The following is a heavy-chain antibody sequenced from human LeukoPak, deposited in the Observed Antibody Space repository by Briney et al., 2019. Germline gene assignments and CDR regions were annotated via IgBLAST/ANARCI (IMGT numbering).Heavy chain of an antibody. CDR2: IYTSGST. Sequence: SETLSLTCTVSGGSISSYYWRWVRQPAGKGLEWIGRIYTSGSTNYNPSLKSRVTMSVDTSKNQLSLKLRSVTGADAAVYYCESEGYSSGSSVDYWGQGTLVTVSS. CDR1: GGSISSYY. D-gene: IGHD6-19*01. V-gene: IGHV4-4*07. J-gene: IGHJ4*02. CDR3: ESEGYSSGSSVDY.